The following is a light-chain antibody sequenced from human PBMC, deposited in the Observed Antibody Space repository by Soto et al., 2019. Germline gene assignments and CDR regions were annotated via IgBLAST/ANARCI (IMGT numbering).Light chain of an antibody. Sequence: QSVLTQPPSVSGAPGQRVTISCTGSSSNIGAGYDVHWYQQLPGTAPKLLIYGNSNRPSGVPDRFSGYKSVTSASLAITGLQAEDEADYYCQSYDSSLSGSVVFGGGTKLTVL. CDR1: SSNIGAGYD. CDR2: GNS. V-gene: IGLV1-40*01. CDR3: QSYDSSLSGSVV. J-gene: IGLJ2*01.